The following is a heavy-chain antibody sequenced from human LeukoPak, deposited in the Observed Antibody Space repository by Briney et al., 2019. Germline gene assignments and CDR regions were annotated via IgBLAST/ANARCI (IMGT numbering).Heavy chain of an antibody. CDR3: ARHKPYYYDSSGYYDY. J-gene: IGHJ4*02. CDR1: GGSISSSSYY. Sequence: SETLSLTCTVSGGSISSSSYYWGWIRQPPGKGLEWIGSIYYSGSTYYNPSLKSRVAISVDTSKNQFSLKLSSVTAADTAVCYCARHKPYYYDSSGYYDYWGQGTLVTVSS. D-gene: IGHD3-22*01. CDR2: IYYSGST. V-gene: IGHV4-39*01.